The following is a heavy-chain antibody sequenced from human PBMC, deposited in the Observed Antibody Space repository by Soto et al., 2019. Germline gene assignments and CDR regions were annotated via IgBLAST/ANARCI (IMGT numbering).Heavy chain of an antibody. CDR3: ARGGVGVASLRLGWFDT. Sequence: QVQLVQAGAEVKKPGSSVKVSCKASGGTFSRDAISWVRQAPGQGLEWMGGIIPMFGTAKYVQKFQGRLMITADEARTIAYMELRSLRSDDTAVYYCARGGVGVASLRLGWFDTWGQGTLVAVSS. D-gene: IGHD2-15*01. V-gene: IGHV1-69*01. CDR1: GGTFSRDA. J-gene: IGHJ5*02. CDR2: IIPMFGTA.